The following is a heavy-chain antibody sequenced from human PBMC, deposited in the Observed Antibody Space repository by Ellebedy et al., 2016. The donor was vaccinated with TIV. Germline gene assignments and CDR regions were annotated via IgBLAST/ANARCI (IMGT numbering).Heavy chain of an antibody. J-gene: IGHJ4*02. D-gene: IGHD3-22*01. CDR3: ARGALYESSGADY. V-gene: IGHV3-74*01. CDR2: VDYDGSRT. CDR1: GFPFSSHW. Sequence: GESLKISCAASGFPFSSHWMHWVRQVPGKGLEWVARVDYDGSRTSYADTVRGRFTISRDNAKNTLYLEMNSLRAEDTALYFCARGALYESSGADYWGQGTLVTVSS.